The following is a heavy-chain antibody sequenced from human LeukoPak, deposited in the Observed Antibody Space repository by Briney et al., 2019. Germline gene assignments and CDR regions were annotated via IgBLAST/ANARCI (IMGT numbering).Heavy chain of an antibody. CDR1: GGSISSSSYY. CDR3: ARHLGKDAFDI. J-gene: IGHJ3*02. V-gene: IGHV4-61*05. CDR2: IYYSGST. D-gene: IGHD7-27*01. Sequence: SETLSLTCTVSGGSISSSSYYWGWIRQPPGKGLEWIGYIYYSGSTNYNPSLKSRVTISVDTSKNQFSLKLSSVTAADTAVYYCARHLGKDAFDIWGQGTMVTVSS.